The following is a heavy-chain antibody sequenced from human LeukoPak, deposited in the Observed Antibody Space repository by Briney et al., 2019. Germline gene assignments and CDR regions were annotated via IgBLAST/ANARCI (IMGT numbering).Heavy chain of an antibody. CDR2: INPNSVGT. J-gene: IGHJ4*02. V-gene: IGHV1-2*05. Sequence: ASVKVSCKASVYTFTVYYMHWVRHAPGQGVEWMGRINPNSVGTNYAQKFQGRVTMTRDTSISTDYMELRKLRSDDKGVYYCARDPRQAMVRGVGYDYWGQGTLVTVSS. CDR1: VYTFTVYY. CDR3: ARDPRQAMVRGVGYDY. D-gene: IGHD3-10*01.